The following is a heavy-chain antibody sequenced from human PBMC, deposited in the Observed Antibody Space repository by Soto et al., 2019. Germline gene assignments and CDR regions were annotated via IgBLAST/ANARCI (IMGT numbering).Heavy chain of an antibody. V-gene: IGHV1-18*01. D-gene: IGHD3-22*01. J-gene: IGHJ4*02. Sequence: ASVKVSCKASGYTFTSYGISWVRQAPGQGLEWMGWINTHNSNTNYAQKFQGRVTMTTDTSTNTHYMELRSLRSDDTAVFYCAREYKYDSSGYRTFDTWGQGTLVTVSS. CDR1: GYTFTSYG. CDR3: AREYKYDSSGYRTFDT. CDR2: INTHNSNT.